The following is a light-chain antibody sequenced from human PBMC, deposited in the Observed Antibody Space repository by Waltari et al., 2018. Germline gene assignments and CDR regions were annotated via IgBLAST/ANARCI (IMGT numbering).Light chain of an antibody. CDR2: EVS. CDR1: TSALGRYNT. J-gene: IGLJ2*01. Sequence: QSALTQPPSVSGTPGQSVTISCTGTTSALGRYNTVSWYKQPPGTAPKLMVYEVSNRPSGVPDRFSGSKSGNTASLTISGLQAEDEADYYCSSYTSSITLLFGGGTKLTVL. V-gene: IGLV2-18*02. CDR3: SSYTSSITLL.